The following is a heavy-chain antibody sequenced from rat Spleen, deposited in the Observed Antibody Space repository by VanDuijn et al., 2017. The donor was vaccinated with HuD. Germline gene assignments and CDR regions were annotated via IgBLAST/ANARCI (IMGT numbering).Heavy chain of an antibody. D-gene: IGHD1-9*01. Sequence: QVQLKESGPGLVQPSQTLSLTCTVSGFSLTSDGVSWVRQPPGKGLEWIAAVSSGGNTYYDSTLKSRLTISRDTSKNQVFLKLNSLKTDDTGTYYCTRDGTTGIFAYVMDAWGQGVSVTVSS. J-gene: IGHJ4*01. V-gene: IGHV2S12*01. CDR3: TRDGTTGIFAYVMDA. CDR1: GFSLTSDG. CDR2: VSSGGNT.